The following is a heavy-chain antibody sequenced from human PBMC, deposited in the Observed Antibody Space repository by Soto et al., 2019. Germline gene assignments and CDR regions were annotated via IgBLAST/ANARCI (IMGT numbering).Heavy chain of an antibody. V-gene: IGHV3-30-3*01. CDR2: ISYDGSNK. D-gene: IGHD1-26*01. CDR3: ARDETPGDIVGAHGAFDI. Sequence: GGSLRLSCAASGFTFSSYAMHWVRQAPGKGLEWVAVISYDGSNKYYADSVKGRFTISRDNSKNTLYLQMDSLRAEDTAVYYCARDETPGDIVGAHGAFDIWGQGTMVTVSS. J-gene: IGHJ3*02. CDR1: GFTFSSYA.